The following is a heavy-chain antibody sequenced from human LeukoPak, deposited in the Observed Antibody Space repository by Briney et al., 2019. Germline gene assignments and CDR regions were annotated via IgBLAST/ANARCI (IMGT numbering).Heavy chain of an antibody. V-gene: IGHV4-39*01. CDR2: IYYSGST. CDR3: ASPEYSSSSVYRY. Sequence: SETLSLTCTVSGGSISSSSYYWGWIRQPPGKGLEWIGSIYYSGSTYYNPSLKSRVTISVDTSKNQFSLKLSSVTAADTAEYYCASPEYSSSSVYRYWGQGTLVTVSS. J-gene: IGHJ4*02. D-gene: IGHD6-6*01. CDR1: GGSISSSSYY.